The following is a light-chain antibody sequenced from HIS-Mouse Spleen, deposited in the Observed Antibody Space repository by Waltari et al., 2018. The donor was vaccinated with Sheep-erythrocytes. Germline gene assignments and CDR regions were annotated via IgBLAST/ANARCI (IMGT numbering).Light chain of an antibody. V-gene: IGLV3-25*03. J-gene: IGLJ2*01. CDR2: KSS. Sequence: SYELTQPPSVSVSPGQTARITCSGDALPKQYAYWYQQTPGQAPVLVIYKSSERPSGIPEGVSGSSSGTTVTLTISGVQAEDEADYYCQSADSSGTYRVFGGGTKLTVL. CDR3: QSADSSGTYRV. CDR1: ALPKQY.